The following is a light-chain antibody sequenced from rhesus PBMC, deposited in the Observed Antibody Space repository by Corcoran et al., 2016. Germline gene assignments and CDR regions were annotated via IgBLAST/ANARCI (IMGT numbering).Light chain of an antibody. J-gene: IGKJ1*01. CDR2: VAS. V-gene: IGKV3S9*01. CDR3: HQYGNWPQT. Sequence: EIVMTQSPATLSLSPGERATLSCRASQSVSSYVAWYQQKPEQAPRLLIYVASRRATGIPDRFSGSGSGTDFTLTISSLEPEDFAVYYCHQYGNWPQTFGQGTKVEIK. CDR1: QSVSSY.